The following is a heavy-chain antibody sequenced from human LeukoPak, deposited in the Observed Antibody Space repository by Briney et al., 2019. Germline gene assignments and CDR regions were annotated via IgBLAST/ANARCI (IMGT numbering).Heavy chain of an antibody. V-gene: IGHV4-30-4*01. CDR3: ARGGLWFGELFPNWFDP. CDR1: GGSISSGDYY. Sequence: SQTLSLTCTVSGGSISSGDYYWSWIRQPPGKDLEWIGYIYYSGSTYYNPSLKSRVTISVDTSKNQFSLKLSSVTAADTAVYYCARGGLWFGELFPNWFDPWGQGTLVTVSS. D-gene: IGHD3-10*01. J-gene: IGHJ5*02. CDR2: IYYSGST.